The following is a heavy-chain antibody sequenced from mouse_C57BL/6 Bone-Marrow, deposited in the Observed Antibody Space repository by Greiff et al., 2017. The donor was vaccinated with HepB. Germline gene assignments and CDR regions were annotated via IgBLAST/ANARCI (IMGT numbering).Heavy chain of an antibody. D-gene: IGHD1-1*01. CDR1: GYAFTNYL. CDR3: ARGGGSSPWYFDV. CDR2: INPGSGGT. V-gene: IGHV1-54*01. J-gene: IGHJ1*03. Sequence: QVQLQQSGAELVRPGTSVKVSCKASGYAFTNYLIEWVKQRPGQGLEWIGVINPGSGGTNYNEKFKGKATMTEDKSSSTAYMKHSSLTSEDAAVYFCARGGGSSPWYFDVWGTGTTVTVSS.